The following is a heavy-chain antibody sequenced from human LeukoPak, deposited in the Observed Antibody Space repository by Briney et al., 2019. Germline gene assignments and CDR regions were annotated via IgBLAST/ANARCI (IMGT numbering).Heavy chain of an antibody. CDR3: ARHLTGELLTSPSKWPVDS. V-gene: IGHV1-2*02. D-gene: IGHD3-10*01. CDR1: GYTFTGYY. CDR2: SNPNSGGT. J-gene: IGHJ4*02. Sequence: ASVTVSCTASGYTFTGYYMHWVRQAPGQGLEWMGWSNPNSGGTNYAQKFQGRVTMTRDTSISTAYMELSRLRSDATAVYYCARHLTGELLTSPSKWPVDSWGQGTLVTVSS.